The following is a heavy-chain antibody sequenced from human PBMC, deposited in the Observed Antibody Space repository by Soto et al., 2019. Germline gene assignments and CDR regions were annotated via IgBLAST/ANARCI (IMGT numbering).Heavy chain of an antibody. D-gene: IGHD2-15*01. CDR3: AREEDKGVGYYYGMDV. V-gene: IGHV3-30-3*01. Sequence: QVQLVESGGGVVQPGRSLRLSCAASGFTFSSYAMHWVRQAPGKGLEWVAVISYDGSNKYYADSVKGRFTISRDNSKNTLYLQMNSLRAEDTAVYYCAREEDKGVGYYYGMDVWGQGTTVTVSS. CDR2: ISYDGSNK. CDR1: GFTFSSYA. J-gene: IGHJ6*02.